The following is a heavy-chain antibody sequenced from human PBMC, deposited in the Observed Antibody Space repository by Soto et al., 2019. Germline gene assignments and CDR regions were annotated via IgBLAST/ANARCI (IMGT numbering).Heavy chain of an antibody. J-gene: IGHJ4*02. CDR2: MNPESRNT. CDR1: GYTFTSYD. V-gene: IGHV1-8*01. Sequence: QVQLVQSGAEVKEPGASVRVSCKASGYTFTSYDINWVRQATGQGLEWMGWMNPESRNTGYAQKFQGRVTMTRDTSISTAYMELTSLRSKDTAVYYCARFVRHQLPTIDFWGQGTLVTVSS. D-gene: IGHD2-2*01. CDR3: ARFVRHQLPTIDF.